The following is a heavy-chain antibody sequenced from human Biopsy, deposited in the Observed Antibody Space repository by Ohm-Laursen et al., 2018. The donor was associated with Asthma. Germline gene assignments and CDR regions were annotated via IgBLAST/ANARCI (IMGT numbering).Heavy chain of an antibody. V-gene: IGHV1-18*01. CDR1: GYTFNSAG. CDR3: ARAVDYSHYYGIDV. CDR2: ISVYNGNT. D-gene: IGHD3-10*01. Sequence: SSVTVFCQTSGYTFNSAGITWVRQAPGQGLEWMGWISVYNGNTKVAQKLQDRVTMITDTSTSTAYMELRSLRSDDTAVYFCARAVDYSHYYGIDVWGQGATVTVS. J-gene: IGHJ6*02.